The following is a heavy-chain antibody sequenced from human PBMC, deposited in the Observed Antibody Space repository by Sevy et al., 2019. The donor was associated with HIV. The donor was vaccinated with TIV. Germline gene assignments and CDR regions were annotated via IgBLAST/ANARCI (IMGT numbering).Heavy chain of an antibody. Sequence: GGSLRLSCAASGFTFRDYSMNWVRQAPGQGLEWVSSISSASSYRKYGDSVKGRFTISRDNAKNLLYLDLNSLRVEDTALYYCTRVDYYDTSASQYWGQGTLVTVSS. CDR3: TRVDYYDTSASQY. D-gene: IGHD3-22*01. J-gene: IGHJ4*02. V-gene: IGHV3-21*06. CDR1: GFTFRDYS. CDR2: ISSASSYR.